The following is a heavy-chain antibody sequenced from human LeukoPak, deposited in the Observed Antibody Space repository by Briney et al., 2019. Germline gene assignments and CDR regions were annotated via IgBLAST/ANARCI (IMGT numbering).Heavy chain of an antibody. CDR2: IKQDGSEK. J-gene: IGHJ4*02. CDR1: GFTFSSYW. D-gene: IGHD6-6*01. V-gene: IGHV3-7*01. Sequence: PGGSERLFCAASGFTFSSYWMSWVRQAPGKGLEWVANIKQDGSEKYYVDSVKGRFTISRDNAKNSLYLQMNSLRAEDTAVYYCARGSDSLGGSIAAQGGYWGQGTLVTVSS. CDR3: ARGSDSLGGSIAAQGGY.